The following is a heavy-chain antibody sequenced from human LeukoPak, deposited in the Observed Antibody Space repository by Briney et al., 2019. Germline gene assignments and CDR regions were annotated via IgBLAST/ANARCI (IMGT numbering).Heavy chain of an antibody. CDR1: GFTFSSYG. J-gene: IGHJ4*02. D-gene: IGHD6-13*01. CDR2: IAYDGSKK. CDR3: ARAPGGSSSLYDY. Sequence: PGGSLRLSCAASGFTFSSYGIHWVRQAPGKGLEWVAVIAYDGSKKYYADSVKGRFTISRENAKNSLYLQMNSLRAGDTAVYYCARAPGGSSSLYDYWGQGTLVTVSS. V-gene: IGHV3-30*03.